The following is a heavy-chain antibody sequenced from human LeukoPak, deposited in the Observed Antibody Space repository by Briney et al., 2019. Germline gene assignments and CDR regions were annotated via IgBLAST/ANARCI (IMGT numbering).Heavy chain of an antibody. CDR3: ARDYRGHPD. CDR1: GFTFTSYV. V-gene: IGHV3-23*01. CDR2: ISGSGEST. Sequence: GGSLRLSCAASGFTFTSYVMNWVRQAPGKRLEWVSAISGSGESTYFADSVKGRFTISRDNSKNTLYLQMNSLRAEDTAIYYCARDYRGHPDWGQGTLVTVSS. D-gene: IGHD4-11*01. J-gene: IGHJ4*02.